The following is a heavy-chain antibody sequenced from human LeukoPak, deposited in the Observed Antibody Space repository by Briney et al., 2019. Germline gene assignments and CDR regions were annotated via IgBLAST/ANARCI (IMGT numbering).Heavy chain of an antibody. Sequence: GASVKVSCKASGYTFTSHYMHWVRQAPGQGLEWMGRINPSGGSTTYAQRFQGRVTTTRDTSTSTVYMELSSLRSEDTAVYFCARDSYYDSSGSVDYWGQGTLVTVSS. D-gene: IGHD3-22*01. V-gene: IGHV1-46*01. J-gene: IGHJ4*02. CDR2: INPSGGST. CDR3: ARDSYYDSSGSVDY. CDR1: GYTFTSHY.